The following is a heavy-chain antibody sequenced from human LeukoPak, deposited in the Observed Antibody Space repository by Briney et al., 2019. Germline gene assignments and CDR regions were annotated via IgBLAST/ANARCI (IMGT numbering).Heavy chain of an antibody. CDR3: SLARFEYHYGMDV. V-gene: IGHV6-1*01. J-gene: IGHJ6*02. D-gene: IGHD6-6*01. CDR1: GDSVSSISVA. CDR2: TYYRSKWYY. Sequence: SQTLSLTCAISGDSVSSISVAWNWIRQSPSRGLEWLGRTYYRSKWYYEYAVSVKSRINISPDTSKNQFSLQLTSVTPEDTAVYYCSLARFEYHYGMDVRGQGTTVTVSS.